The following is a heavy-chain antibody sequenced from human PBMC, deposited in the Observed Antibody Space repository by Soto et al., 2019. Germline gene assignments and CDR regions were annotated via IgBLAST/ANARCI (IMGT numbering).Heavy chain of an antibody. J-gene: IGHJ5*02. CDR1: GDSITSGGYY. V-gene: IGHV4-31*03. Sequence: QVQLQESGPGLVKPSQTLSLTCTVSGDSITSGGYYWTWIRQYPGKGLEYIGCIYYSGVTYYNPSLKRRVTISVDTSTNQFALKLSSVTAADTAMYYCARDLRGRGSGRFDPWGQGTLGTVSS. CDR3: ARDLRGRGSGRFDP. CDR2: IYYSGVT. D-gene: IGHD3-10*01.